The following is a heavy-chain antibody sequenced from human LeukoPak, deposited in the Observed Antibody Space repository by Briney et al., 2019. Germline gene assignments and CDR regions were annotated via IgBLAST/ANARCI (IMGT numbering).Heavy chain of an antibody. CDR3: AKAYGSGSYYNLKFDY. D-gene: IGHD3-10*01. J-gene: IGHJ4*02. Sequence: WGSLCLSCAGSGFTFISLGRHWVRQGPGQGLGGGGVIWYDGSNKDYADSVKGRFTISRNNSKYTLDLQMRSLTTDDTAVYYCAKAYGSGSYYNLKFDYWGLGTLVTVSS. V-gene: IGHV3-33*06. CDR2: IWYDGSNK. CDR1: GFTFISLG.